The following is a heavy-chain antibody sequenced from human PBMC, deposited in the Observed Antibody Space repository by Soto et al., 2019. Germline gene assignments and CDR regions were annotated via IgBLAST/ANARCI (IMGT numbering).Heavy chain of an antibody. CDR2: IYHSGRT. CDR3: ARGPTRSYYDFWSGSNWFDP. Sequence: QVQLQESGQGLVKPSGTLSLTCAVSGGSISSSNWWSWVRQPPGKGLEWIGEIYHSGRTNYNPSLKRRVPISVDKSNNQFSLKLSPVTAADTAVYYCARGPTRSYYDFWSGSNWFDPWGQGTLVTVSS. J-gene: IGHJ5*02. CDR1: GGSISSSNW. V-gene: IGHV4-4*02. D-gene: IGHD3-3*01.